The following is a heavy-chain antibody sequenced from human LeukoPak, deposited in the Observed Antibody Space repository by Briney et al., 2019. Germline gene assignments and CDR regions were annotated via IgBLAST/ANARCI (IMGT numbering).Heavy chain of an antibody. V-gene: IGHV4-34*01. CDR3: ARALRWYYYYYYMDV. D-gene: IGHD6-13*01. CDR1: GGSFSGYY. J-gene: IGHJ6*03. CDR2: INHSGST. Sequence: SETLSLTCAVYGGSFSGYYWSWIRQPPGKGLEWIGEINHSGSTNYNPSLKSRVTISVDTSKNQSSLKLSSVTAADTAVYYCARALRWYYYYYYMDVWGKGTTVTVSS.